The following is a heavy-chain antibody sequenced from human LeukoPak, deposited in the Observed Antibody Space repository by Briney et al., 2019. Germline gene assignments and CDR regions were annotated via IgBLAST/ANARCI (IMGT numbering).Heavy chain of an antibody. J-gene: IGHJ4*02. Sequence: PGGSLRLSCAASGFTFSSYGMHWVRQAPGKGLEWVSIIYSGGSTYYADSVKGRFTISRDNSKNTLYLQMNSLRAEDTAVYYCARDPGGNDRGYFDYGGQGPLVPVSS. V-gene: IGHV3-53*01. CDR3: ARDPGGNDRGYFDY. CDR1: GFTFSSYG. CDR2: IYSGGST. D-gene: IGHD1-1*01.